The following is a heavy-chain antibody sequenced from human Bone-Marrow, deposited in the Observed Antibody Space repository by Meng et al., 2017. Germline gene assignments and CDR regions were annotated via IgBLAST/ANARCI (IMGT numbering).Heavy chain of an antibody. V-gene: IGHV3-21*01. D-gene: IGHD2-15*01. J-gene: IGHJ6*01. Sequence: GGSLRLSCAASGFTFSSYSMNWVRQAPGKGLEWVSSISSSSSYIYYADSVKGRFTISRDNAKNSLYLQMNSLRAEDTAVYYCARSLCTGYCSGGSCYSSCYYYYGMDVWGQGTTVTGSS. CDR3: ARSLCTGYCSGGSCYSSCYYYYGMDV. CDR2: ISSSSSYI. CDR1: GFTFSSYS.